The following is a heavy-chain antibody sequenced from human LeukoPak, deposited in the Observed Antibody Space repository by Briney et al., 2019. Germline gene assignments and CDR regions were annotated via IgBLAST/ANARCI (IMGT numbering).Heavy chain of an antibody. D-gene: IGHD1-1*01. V-gene: IGHV3-7*01. Sequence: PGGSLRLSCAASGFTFSSYWMSWVRQAPGKGLEWVAKIKQDGSEKYYVDSVKGRFTISRDNAKNSLYLQMNSLRAEDTAVYYCARDEDGKAESFDPWGQGTLVTVSS. CDR3: ARDEDGKAESFDP. CDR1: GFTFSSYW. CDR2: IKQDGSEK. J-gene: IGHJ5*02.